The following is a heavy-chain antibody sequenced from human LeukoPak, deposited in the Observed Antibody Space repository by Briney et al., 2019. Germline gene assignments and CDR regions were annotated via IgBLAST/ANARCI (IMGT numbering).Heavy chain of an antibody. V-gene: IGHV1-46*01. CDR3: AREESGGYIDY. Sequence: ASVKVSCKASGYTFTNYYMHWVRQAPGQGLEWMGLINPTGISTNYAQKLRGRVTMTRDTSTTTVYMELSSLRSDDTAVYYCAREESGGYIDYWGQGTLVTVSS. CDR1: GYTFTNYY. CDR2: INPTGIST. J-gene: IGHJ4*02. D-gene: IGHD2-8*02.